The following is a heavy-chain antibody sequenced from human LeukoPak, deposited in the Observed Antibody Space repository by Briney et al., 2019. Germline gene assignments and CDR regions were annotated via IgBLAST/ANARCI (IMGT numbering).Heavy chain of an antibody. D-gene: IGHD3-3*01. V-gene: IGHV1-46*01. J-gene: IGHJ3*02. Sequence: ASVKVSCKASGYTFTNYYMHWVRQAPGQGLEWMGIIKPSGGSTSYAQKFQGRVTMTRDTSTSTVYMELSSLRSEDTAVYYCARGGWDYDFWSGYFSPTTNAFDIWGQGTMVTVSS. CDR3: ARGGWDYDFWSGYFSPTTNAFDI. CDR2: IKPSGGST. CDR1: GYTFTNYY.